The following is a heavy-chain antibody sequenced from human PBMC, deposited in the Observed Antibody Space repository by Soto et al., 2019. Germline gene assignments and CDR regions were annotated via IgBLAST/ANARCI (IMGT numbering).Heavy chain of an antibody. V-gene: IGHV1-2*02. CDR1: GYSFTGYY. Sequence: HEHLVQSGAEVKRPGASLKVSCKASGYSFTGYYIHWVRQAPGQGLEGMGWINPDSGATNYAQNLQGRVTLTSDTSISTASMDLTSLTSDDTAVYYCARGDYGTGGYPFPYFDYWGQGTLVIVSS. D-gene: IGHD2-8*02. CDR2: INPDSGAT. CDR3: ARGDYGTGGYPFPYFDY. J-gene: IGHJ4*02.